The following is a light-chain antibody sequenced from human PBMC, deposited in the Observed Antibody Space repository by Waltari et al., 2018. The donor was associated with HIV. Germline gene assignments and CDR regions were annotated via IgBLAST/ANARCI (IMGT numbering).Light chain of an antibody. V-gene: IGKV6-21*01. CDR2: YAS. J-gene: IGKJ2*01. Sequence: EIVLTQSPDSQAVSPNEKVTITCRASQSIRSSLHWYQQKPDQSQKLLIKYASRSFSGVPSRFSGSGSGTDFNLTINRLEGEDAATYYCHQSSSLPHTFGQGTKLEIK. CDR1: QSIRSS. CDR3: HQSSSLPHT.